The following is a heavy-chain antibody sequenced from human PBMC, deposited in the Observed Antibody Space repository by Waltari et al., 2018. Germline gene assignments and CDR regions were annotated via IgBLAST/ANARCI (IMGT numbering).Heavy chain of an antibody. CDR1: GFTFRTYG. D-gene: IGHD2-2*03. Sequence: QVQLVASGGGVVQPGRSVRLSGVASGFTFRTYGMHWVRQAPGKGLEWVAVIWYDGTREYYVDSVKGRFTISRDNSKNTLYLFMSSLRVEDTAVYFCVRDGYFGSSDALDTWGQGQRSPSPQ. CDR3: VRDGYFGSSDALDT. J-gene: IGHJ3*02. CDR2: IWYDGTRE. V-gene: IGHV3-33*01.